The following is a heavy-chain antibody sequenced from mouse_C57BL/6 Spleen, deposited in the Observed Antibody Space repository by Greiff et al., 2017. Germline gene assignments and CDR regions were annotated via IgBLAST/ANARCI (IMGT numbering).Heavy chain of an antibody. V-gene: IGHV1-18*01. CDR3: ARDYFDY. Sequence: VQLQQSGPALVKPGASVKIPCKASGSTFTDYNMDWVKQSHGKSLEWIGDINPNNGGTIYNQKFKGTATLTVDKSSSTAYMELRSLTSEDTAVYYCARDYFDYWGQGTTLTVSS. CDR2: INPNNGGT. J-gene: IGHJ2*01. CDR1: GSTFTDYN.